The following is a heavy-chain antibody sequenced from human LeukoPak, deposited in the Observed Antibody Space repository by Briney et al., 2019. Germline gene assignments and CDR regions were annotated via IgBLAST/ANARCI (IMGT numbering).Heavy chain of an antibody. Sequence: PGGSLRLSCAASGFSFSTCAMNWVRQAPGKGLEWVSTISGGGDGALYADSVKGRFTISRDNSKNTLYLQMSSLRGEDTAVYYCAKNYESGRGVPYGMDVWGQGTTVTVSS. CDR3: AKNYESGRGVPYGMDV. CDR2: ISGGGDGA. J-gene: IGHJ6*02. CDR1: GFSFSTCA. D-gene: IGHD3-10*01. V-gene: IGHV3-23*01.